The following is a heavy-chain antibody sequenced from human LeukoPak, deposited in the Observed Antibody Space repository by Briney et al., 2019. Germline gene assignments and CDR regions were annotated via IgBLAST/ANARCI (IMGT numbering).Heavy chain of an antibody. V-gene: IGHV4-59*12. CDR1: GGSISSYY. J-gene: IGHJ4*02. CDR2: IYYSGST. CDR3: ASIIAVAGTEYFDY. D-gene: IGHD6-19*01. Sequence: PSETLSLTCTVSGGSISSYYWSWIRQPPGKGLEWIGYIYYSGSTNYNPSLKSRVTISVDTSKNQFSLKLSSVTAADTAVYYCASIIAVAGTEYFDYWGQGTLVTVSS.